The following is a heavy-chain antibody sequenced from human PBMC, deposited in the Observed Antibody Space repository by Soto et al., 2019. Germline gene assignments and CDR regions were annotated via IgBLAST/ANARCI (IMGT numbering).Heavy chain of an antibody. D-gene: IGHD6-13*01. J-gene: IGHJ4*02. CDR2: ISYDGSNK. CDR1: GFTFSSYA. V-gene: IGHV3-30-3*01. CDR3: ARGTRIAAAGTGY. Sequence: PGGSLRLSCAASGFTFSSYAMHWVRQAPGKGLEWVAVISYDGSNKYYADSVKGRFTISRDNSKNTLYLQMNSLRAEDTAVYYCARGTRIAAAGTGYWGQGTLVTVSS.